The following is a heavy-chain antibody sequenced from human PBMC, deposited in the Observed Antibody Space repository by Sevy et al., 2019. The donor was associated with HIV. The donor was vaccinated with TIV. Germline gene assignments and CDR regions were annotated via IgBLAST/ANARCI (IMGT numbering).Heavy chain of an antibody. CDR3: ARDRRNYGGQYFDY. V-gene: IGHV3-11*06. CDR1: EFTFSDYY. CDR2: ISSGSTYT. D-gene: IGHD4-17*01. J-gene: IGHJ4*02. Sequence: GGSLRLSCAASEFTFSDYYMSWIRQAPGKGLEWVSDISSGSTYTNYADSVKGRFTISRDNAKNSLYLQMNSLRVEDTAVYYCARDRRNYGGQYFDYWGQGTLVTVSS.